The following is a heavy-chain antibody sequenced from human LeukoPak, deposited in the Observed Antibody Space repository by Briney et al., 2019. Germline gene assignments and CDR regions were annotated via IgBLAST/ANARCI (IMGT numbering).Heavy chain of an antibody. D-gene: IGHD3-22*01. V-gene: IGHV3-23*01. Sequence: PGGSLRLSCTASGFTFNNYAMYWVRQAPRKGLEWVAGIFGSGGSARYADSVKGRFTISRDNSKNTVYLQMDSLRGGDTAVYYCTKTTTGYSSGQYPGWPADHWGQGALVTVSS. CDR3: TKTTTGYSSGQYPGWPADH. CDR1: GFTFNNYA. CDR2: IFGSGGSA. J-gene: IGHJ4*02.